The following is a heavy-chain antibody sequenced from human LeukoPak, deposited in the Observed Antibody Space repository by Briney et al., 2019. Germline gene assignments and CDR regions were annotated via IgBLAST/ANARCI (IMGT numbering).Heavy chain of an antibody. D-gene: IGHD1-20*01. V-gene: IGHV4-59*01. CDR1: GGSISSYY. CDR3: ARDQTNNFDFDY. CDR2: IYYSGST. J-gene: IGHJ4*02. Sequence: SETLSLTCTVSGGSISSYYWSWIRQPPGEGLEWIGYIYYSGSTNYNPSLKSRVTISVDTSKNQFSLKLSSVTAADTAVYYCARDQTNNFDFDYWGQGTLVTVSS.